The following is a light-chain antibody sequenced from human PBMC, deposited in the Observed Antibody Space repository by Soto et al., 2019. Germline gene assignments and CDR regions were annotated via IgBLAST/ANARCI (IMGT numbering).Light chain of an antibody. V-gene: IGLV2-14*01. CDR1: SSDVGGYDY. CDR3: TSYTSSSTQV. Sequence: QSVLTQPASVSGSPGQSIIISCTGTSSDVGGYDYVSWYQQHPGTAPRLIIYEVTNRPSGVSNRCSGSKSGDTASLTISGLQDEDEADYYCTSYTSSSTQVFGTGTKLTVL. CDR2: EVT. J-gene: IGLJ1*01.